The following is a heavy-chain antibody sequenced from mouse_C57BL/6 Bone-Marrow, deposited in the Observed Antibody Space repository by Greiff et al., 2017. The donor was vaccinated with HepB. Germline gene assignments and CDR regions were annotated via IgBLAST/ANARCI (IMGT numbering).Heavy chain of an antibody. V-gene: IGHV5-9-1*02. J-gene: IGHJ4*01. CDR3: TRDCDYDDYAMDY. Sequence: DVQLVESGEGLVKPGGSLKLSCAASGFTFSSYAMSWVRQTPEKRLEWVAYISSGGDYIYYADTVKGRFTISRDNARNTLYLQMSSLKSEDTAMYYCTRDCDYDDYAMDYWGQGTSVTVSS. D-gene: IGHD2-4*01. CDR2: ISSGGDYI. CDR1: GFTFSSYA.